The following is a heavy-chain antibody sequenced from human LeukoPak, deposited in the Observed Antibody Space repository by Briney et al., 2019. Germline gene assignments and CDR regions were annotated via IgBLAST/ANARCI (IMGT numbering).Heavy chain of an antibody. CDR2: IYYSGST. D-gene: IGHD4-17*01. CDR3: ARGIESYGDYGY. CDR1: GGSISSSSYY. J-gene: IGHJ4*02. Sequence: SSETLSLTCTVSGGSISSSSYYWGWIRQPPGKGLEWIGSIYYSGSTYYNPSLKSRVTISVDTSKNQFSLKLSSVTAADTAIYYCARGIESYGDYGYWGQGILVTVSS. V-gene: IGHV4-39*01.